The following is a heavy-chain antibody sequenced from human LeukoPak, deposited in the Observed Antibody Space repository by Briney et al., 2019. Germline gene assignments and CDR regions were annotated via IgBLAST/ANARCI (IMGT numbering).Heavy chain of an antibody. CDR1: GFTFSSYA. CDR3: AKDFSSWYLLDY. J-gene: IGHJ4*02. Sequence: PGGSLGLSCAASGFTFSSYAMSWVRQAPGKGLEWVSAISGSGGSTYYADSVKGRFTISRDNSKNTLYLQMNSLRAEDTAVYYCAKDFSSWYLLDYWGQGTLVTVSS. CDR2: ISGSGGST. V-gene: IGHV3-23*01. D-gene: IGHD6-13*01.